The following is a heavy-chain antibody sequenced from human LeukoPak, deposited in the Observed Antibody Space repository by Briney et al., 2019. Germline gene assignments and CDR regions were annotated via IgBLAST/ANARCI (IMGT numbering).Heavy chain of an antibody. V-gene: IGHV4-59*01. Sequence: SETLSLTCIVSGGSISSYYWSWIRQPPGKGLEWNGYIYYSGSTNYNPSLKSRVTISVDPSKNQFSLRLRSVTAADTAVYYCASSLAAAKYYFGYWGQGTVVTVSS. J-gene: IGHJ4*02. CDR3: ASSLAAAKYYFGY. CDR1: GGSISSYY. CDR2: IYYSGST. D-gene: IGHD6-13*01.